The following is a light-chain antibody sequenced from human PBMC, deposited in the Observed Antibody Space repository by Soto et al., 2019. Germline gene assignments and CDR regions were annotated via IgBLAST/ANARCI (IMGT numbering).Light chain of an antibody. Sequence: EIVLTQSPGTLSLSPGERATLSCRASQSVNGNYLTWYQQKPGQAPRLLIYGASSRATGIPDRFSGSGSGTDFTLTISRLEPEDFAVYYCQQYGSSFRYTFGQGTXLXXK. V-gene: IGKV3-20*01. J-gene: IGKJ2*01. CDR3: QQYGSSFRYT. CDR2: GAS. CDR1: QSVNGNY.